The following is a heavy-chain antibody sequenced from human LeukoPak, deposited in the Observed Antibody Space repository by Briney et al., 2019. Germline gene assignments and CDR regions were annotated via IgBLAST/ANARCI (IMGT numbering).Heavy chain of an antibody. CDR3: ARGGRYCDLFDP. CDR1: GGSMSGYY. D-gene: IGHD1-26*01. V-gene: IGHV4-4*07. J-gene: IGHJ5*02. CDR2: IHSSGAT. Sequence: SETLSLICTGSGGSMSGYYWTWIRPPPGKGLEWIGRIHSSGATNSDPSLRSCVTMSIDTSKNHFSLNLKSVTAADTAVYYCARGGRYCDLFDPWGQGTLVTVSS.